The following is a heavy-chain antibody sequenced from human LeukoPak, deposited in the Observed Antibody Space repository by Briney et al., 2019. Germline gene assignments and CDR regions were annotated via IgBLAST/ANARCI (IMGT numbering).Heavy chain of an antibody. CDR1: GFTFINAW. CDR3: TTLTYYYDSSGSNWFDP. V-gene: IGHV3-15*01. Sequence: GGSLRLSCAASGFTFINAWMSWVRQAPGKGLEWVGRIKSKTDGGTTDYAAPVKGRFTISRDDSKNTLYLQMNSLKTEDTAVYYFTTLTYYYDSSGSNWFDPWGQGTLVTVSS. D-gene: IGHD3-22*01. CDR2: IKSKTDGGTT. J-gene: IGHJ5*02.